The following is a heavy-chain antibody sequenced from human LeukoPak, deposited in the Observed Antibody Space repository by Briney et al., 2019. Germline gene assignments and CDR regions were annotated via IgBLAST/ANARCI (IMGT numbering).Heavy chain of an antibody. Sequence: TGGSLRLSCAASGFTFSTYSIIWVRQAPGRGLDWVSSISSSSSYIYYADSVKGRFTISRDNAKNSLYLQMNTLTAEATAVYSFVRENGELSGGFDYWGRGTLVTVSS. J-gene: IGHJ4*02. CDR1: GFTFSTYS. D-gene: IGHD2/OR15-2a*01. V-gene: IGHV3-21*01. CDR2: ISSSSSYI. CDR3: VRENGELSGGFDY.